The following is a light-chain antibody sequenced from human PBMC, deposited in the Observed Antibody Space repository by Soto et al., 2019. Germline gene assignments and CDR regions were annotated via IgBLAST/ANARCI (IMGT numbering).Light chain of an antibody. CDR2: GAS. J-gene: IGKJ5*01. V-gene: IGKV3-15*01. Sequence: DIVMTQSPATLSVSTGESATLSCRASQSIRSDLAWYQQKPGQVPRLLFYGASTRATGLPARFSGSGSGTEFTLTISSLQSEDSAVYYCQQYDNWPPFGQGTRLEIK. CDR3: QQYDNWPP. CDR1: QSIRSD.